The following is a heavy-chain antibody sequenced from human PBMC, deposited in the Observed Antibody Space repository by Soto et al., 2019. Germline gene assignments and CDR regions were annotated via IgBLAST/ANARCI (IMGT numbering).Heavy chain of an antibody. CDR3: AKGGSSSGRYSDY. V-gene: IGHV3-9*01. CDR1: GFTFNDYA. CDR2: INWNSGNI. D-gene: IGHD6-6*01. J-gene: IGHJ4*02. Sequence: EVQLVESGGGLVQPGGSLRLSCAASGFTFNDYAMHWVRQAPGKGLDWVSGINWNSGNIGYADSVKGRFTISRDSAKNSVYLQMNSLRAEDTALYYCAKGGSSSGRYSDYWGQGTLVTVSS.